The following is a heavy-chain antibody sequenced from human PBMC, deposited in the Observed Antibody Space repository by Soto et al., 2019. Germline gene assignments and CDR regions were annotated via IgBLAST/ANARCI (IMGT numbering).Heavy chain of an antibody. CDR1: GFTFRNYD. CDR3: ARTDREFYGLDV. J-gene: IGHJ6*02. V-gene: IGHV3-13*05. CDR2: ISAAGDP. Sequence: EVQLVESGGGLVQPGGSLRLSCEASGFTFRNYDMHWVRQGTGKGLEWVSGISAAGDPDYADSVEGRFTISRENAQNSFFLQMNRLRVGDTAVYYCARTDREFYGLDVWGQGTTVIVSS.